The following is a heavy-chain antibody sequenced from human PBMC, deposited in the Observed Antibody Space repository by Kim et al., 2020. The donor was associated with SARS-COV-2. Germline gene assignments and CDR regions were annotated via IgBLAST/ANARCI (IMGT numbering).Heavy chain of an antibody. V-gene: IGHV3-30*04. CDR2: ISYDGSNK. J-gene: IGHJ6*02. Sequence: GGSLRLSCAASGFTFSSYAMHWVRQAPGKGLEWVAVISYDGSNKYYADSVKGRFTISRDNSKNTLYLQMNSLRAEDTAVYYCAREDYGSGSYYYYGMDVWGQGTTVTVSS. CDR1: GFTFSSYA. D-gene: IGHD3-10*01. CDR3: AREDYGSGSYYYYGMDV.